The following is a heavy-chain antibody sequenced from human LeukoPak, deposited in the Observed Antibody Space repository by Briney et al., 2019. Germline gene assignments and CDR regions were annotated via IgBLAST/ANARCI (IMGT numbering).Heavy chain of an antibody. D-gene: IGHD2-8*01. J-gene: IGHJ4*02. Sequence: HRASVKVSCKASGYTFTSYGISWVRQAPGQGLEWMGWISAYNGNTNYAQKLQGRVTMTTDTSTSTAYMELRSLRSDDPAVYYCARDPKSDIVLMVWGQGTLVTVSS. CDR2: ISAYNGNT. CDR1: GYTFTSYG. CDR3: ARDPKSDIVLMV. V-gene: IGHV1-18*01.